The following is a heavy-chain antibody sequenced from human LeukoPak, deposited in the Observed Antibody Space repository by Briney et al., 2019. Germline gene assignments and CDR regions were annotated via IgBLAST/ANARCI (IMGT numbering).Heavy chain of an antibody. CDR1: GASSSGYY. CDR3: ARQTGVYYYMDG. V-gene: IGHV4-59*01. D-gene: IGHD3-10*01. Sequence: SETLSLTCTVSGASSSGYYGSWIRQPPGKGLEWIGYIYYRGSANYNPSLKSRVTISVDTSKNQISLRLTSVSAADTAVYYCARQTGVYYYMDGWGKRTTVTVSS. J-gene: IGHJ6*03. CDR2: IYYRGSA.